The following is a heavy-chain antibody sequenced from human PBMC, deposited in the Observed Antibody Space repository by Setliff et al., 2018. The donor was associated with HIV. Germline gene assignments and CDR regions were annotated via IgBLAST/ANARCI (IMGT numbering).Heavy chain of an antibody. V-gene: IGHV4-38-2*02. CDR1: GIPIDRVYP. CDR3: ARDQSDYNVLTGFGDFDY. J-gene: IGHJ4*01. CDR2: ISHSGST. Sequence: PSETLSLTCGVSGIPIDRVYPWAWIRQPPGKGLEWIGTISHSGSTHYNSPLQGRISISIDTSKNQFSLTLTSVTAADTAMYYCARDQSDYNVLTGFGDFDYWGHGTLVTVSS. D-gene: IGHD3-9*01.